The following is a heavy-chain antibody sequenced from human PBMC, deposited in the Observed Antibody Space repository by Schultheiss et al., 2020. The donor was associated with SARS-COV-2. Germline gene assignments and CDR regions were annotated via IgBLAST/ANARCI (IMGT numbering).Heavy chain of an antibody. J-gene: IGHJ6*02. CDR3: ARDLYYYDSSGYFVYYYYGMDV. CDR2: IYYSGST. CDR1: GGSISSGGYY. V-gene: IGHV4-31*03. D-gene: IGHD3-22*01. Sequence: SQTLSLTCTVSGGSISSGGYYWSWIRQHPGKGLEWIGYIYYSGSTYYNPSLKSRVTMSVDTSKNQFSLKLSSVTAADTAVYYCARDLYYYDSSGYFVYYYYGMDVWGQGTTVTVSS.